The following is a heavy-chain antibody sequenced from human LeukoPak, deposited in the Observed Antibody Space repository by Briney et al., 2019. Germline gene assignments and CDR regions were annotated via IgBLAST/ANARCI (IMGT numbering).Heavy chain of an antibody. V-gene: IGHV3-64D*06. CDR3: VKEGDDSGYDDGAFDI. Sequence: GGPLRLSCSASGFTFSSYAMHWVRQAPGKGLEYVSAISSNGGSTYYADSVKGRFTISRDNSKNTLYLQMSSLRAEDTAVYYCVKEGDDSGYDDGAFDIWGQGTMVTVSS. CDR1: GFTFSSYA. CDR2: ISSNGGST. D-gene: IGHD5-12*01. J-gene: IGHJ3*02.